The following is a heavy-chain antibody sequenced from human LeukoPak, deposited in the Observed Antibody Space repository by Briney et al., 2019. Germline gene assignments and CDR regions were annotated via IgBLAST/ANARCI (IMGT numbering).Heavy chain of an antibody. CDR1: GFTFNYYA. D-gene: IGHD5-18*01. J-gene: IGHJ4*02. Sequence: GGSLRLSCEASGFTFNYYAMSWVRQAPGKGLEWVSTLGKSGSTYYADSVKGRFTISRDNSKSTLYLQMNSLRAEDTAVYYCAKRDSAGLHYFDYWGQGTLVTVSS. CDR3: AKRDSAGLHYFDY. CDR2: LGKSGST. V-gene: IGHV3-23*01.